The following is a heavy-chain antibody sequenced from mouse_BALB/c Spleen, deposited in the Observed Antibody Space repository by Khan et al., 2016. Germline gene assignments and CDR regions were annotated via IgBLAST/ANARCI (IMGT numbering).Heavy chain of an antibody. Sequence: QVQLKESGPGLVAPSQSLSITCTVSGFSLTNSGVHWFRQPPGKGLEWLGVIWPGGSTDYNSALMSRLIITKDNSQNQVVLKMISLQPSDTSMYYCARDNQDCAACFASWGQGTPVIVSA. CDR2: IWPGGST. V-gene: IGHV2-9*02. J-gene: IGHJ3*01. CDR3: ARDNQDCAACFAS. CDR1: GFSLTNSG.